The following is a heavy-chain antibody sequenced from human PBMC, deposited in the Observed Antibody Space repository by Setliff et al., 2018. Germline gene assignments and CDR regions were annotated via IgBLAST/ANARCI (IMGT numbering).Heavy chain of an antibody. CDR2: IYIGGSA. Sequence: SETLSLTCTVSGGSISSYYWSWIRQPAGKGLEWIGHIYIGGSANYNPSLKSRVTMSIDTSKNQFSLKLNSVTAADMAVYYCAGEQWLDQPGYYYMDVWAKGTTVTVSS. V-gene: IGHV4-4*07. J-gene: IGHJ6*03. D-gene: IGHD6-19*01. CDR1: GGSISSYY. CDR3: AGEQWLDQPGYYYMDV.